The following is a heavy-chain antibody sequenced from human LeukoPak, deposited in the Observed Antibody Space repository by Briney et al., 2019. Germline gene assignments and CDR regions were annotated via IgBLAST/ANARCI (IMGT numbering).Heavy chain of an antibody. V-gene: IGHV3-9*01. D-gene: IGHD3-10*01. J-gene: IGHJ3*02. CDR1: GFTFDDYA. CDR3: AREGSGSYYLTDAFDI. Sequence: PGGSLRLSCAASGFTFDDYAMHWVRQAPGKGLEWVSGISWNSGSIGYADSVKGRFTISRDNAKNSLYLQMNSLRAEDTALYYCAREGSGSYYLTDAFDIWGQGTMVTVSS. CDR2: ISWNSGSI.